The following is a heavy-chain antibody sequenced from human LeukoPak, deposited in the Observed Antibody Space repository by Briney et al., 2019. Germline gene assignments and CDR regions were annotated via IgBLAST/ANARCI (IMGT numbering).Heavy chain of an antibody. CDR3: ARGPSEYYHLLTGQLSGS. Sequence: GASVKVSCKTSGYTFTGYYIHWVRQAPGQGLEWMRWINPNSGGSNSAQKFQGRVTMTRDTSISTAYMELSRLRSDDTAVYYCARGPSEYYHLLTGQLSGSWGQGTLVTISS. J-gene: IGHJ5*02. CDR2: INPNSGGS. V-gene: IGHV1-2*02. D-gene: IGHD3-9*01. CDR1: GYTFTGYY.